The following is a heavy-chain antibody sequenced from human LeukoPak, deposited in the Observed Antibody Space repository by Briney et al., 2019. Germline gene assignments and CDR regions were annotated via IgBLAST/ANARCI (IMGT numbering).Heavy chain of an antibody. Sequence: GGSLRLSCAASGFIYSNFAMNWVRQAPGKGLEWVSVISGSGGSSFYADSVKGRFIISRDNSKNTLYLQMNRLRAEDTALYYCAKDHDNTDYYYYFDSWGQGTLVTVSS. V-gene: IGHV3-23*01. D-gene: IGHD2-21*02. CDR3: AKDHDNTDYYYYFDS. CDR2: ISGSGGSS. CDR1: GFIYSNFA. J-gene: IGHJ4*02.